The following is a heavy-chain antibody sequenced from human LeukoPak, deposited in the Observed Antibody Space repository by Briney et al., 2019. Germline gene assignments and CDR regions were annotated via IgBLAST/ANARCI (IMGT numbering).Heavy chain of an antibody. D-gene: IGHD3-16*01. Sequence: PGGSLRLSCAASRFTFSSYSMNWVRQAPGKGLEWVSYISSSSTIHYADSVKGRFTISRDNAKNSLYLQMNSLRAEDTAIYYCARFTAGWFDPWGQGTLVTVSS. CDR1: RFTFSSYS. J-gene: IGHJ5*02. CDR2: ISSSSTI. CDR3: ARFTAGWFDP. V-gene: IGHV3-48*01.